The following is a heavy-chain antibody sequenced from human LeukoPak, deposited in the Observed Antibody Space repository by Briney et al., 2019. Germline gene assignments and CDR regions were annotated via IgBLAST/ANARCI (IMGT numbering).Heavy chain of an antibody. CDR2: ISGSGGTT. D-gene: IGHD1-26*01. V-gene: IGHV3-23*01. Sequence: GGSLRLSCAASEFTFSSYAMSWVRQAPGKGLEWFSAISGSGGTTYYADSVKGRFTISRDNSKNTLYLQMNSLRAEDTAVYYCAKDGYSGTSDGGGFDYWGQGTLVTVSS. CDR3: AKDGYSGTSDGGGFDY. J-gene: IGHJ4*02. CDR1: EFTFSSYA.